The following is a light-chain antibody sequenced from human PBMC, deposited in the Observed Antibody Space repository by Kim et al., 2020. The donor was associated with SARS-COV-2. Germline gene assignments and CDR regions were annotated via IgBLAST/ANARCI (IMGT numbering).Light chain of an antibody. J-gene: IGLJ2*01. V-gene: IGLV3-27*01. CDR2: KDT. CDR1: VLAKKY. Sequence: SYELTQPSSVSVSPGQTARITCSGDVLAKKYARWFQQKPGQAPVLVIYKDTERPSGIPERFSGSSSGTTVTLTISGALVGDEGDYYCYSYSAAGEPLLGGGTQLTVL. CDR3: YSYSAAGEPL.